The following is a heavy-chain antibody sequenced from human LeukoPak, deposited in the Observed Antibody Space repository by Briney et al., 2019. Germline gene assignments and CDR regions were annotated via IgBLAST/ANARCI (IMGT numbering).Heavy chain of an antibody. D-gene: IGHD3-10*01. CDR3: ARSSDSGSGSYYTPFDY. Sequence: SETLSLTCTVSGGSISSSSYYWGWIRQPPGKGREWIGSIYYSGSTYYNPSLKSRVTISVDTSKNQFSLKLSSVTAADTAVYYCARSSDSGSGSYYTPFDYWGQGTLVTVSS. CDR2: IYYSGST. CDR1: GGSISSSSYY. J-gene: IGHJ4*02. V-gene: IGHV4-39*01.